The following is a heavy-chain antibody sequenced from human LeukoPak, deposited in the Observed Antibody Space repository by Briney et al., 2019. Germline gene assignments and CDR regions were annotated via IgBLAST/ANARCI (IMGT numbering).Heavy chain of an antibody. D-gene: IGHD3-10*01. J-gene: IGHJ4*02. CDR2: IKQDGRET. CDR3: ARVYGSGSYYY. V-gene: IGHV3-7*04. Sequence: PGGSLRLSCAASGFPFTHNWMTWVRQAPGKGLEWVATIKQDGRETYYVASVKGRFTISRDNAKNSLHLQMSSLRAEDTAVYYCARVYGSGSYYYWGQGTLVTVSS. CDR1: GFPFTHNW.